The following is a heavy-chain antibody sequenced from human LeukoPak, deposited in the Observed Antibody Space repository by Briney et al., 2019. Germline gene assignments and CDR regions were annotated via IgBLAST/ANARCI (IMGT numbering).Heavy chain of an antibody. V-gene: IGHV4-39*06. CDR1: GGSISSSSYY. D-gene: IGHD4-17*01. J-gene: IGHJ4*02. CDR2: IYYSGST. CDR3: ARGKDYGDLHFDY. Sequence: SETLSLTCTVSGGSISSSSYYWGWIRQPPGKGLEWIGSIYYSGSTYYNPSLKSRVTISVDTSKNQFPLKLSSVTAADTAVYYCARGKDYGDLHFDYWGQGTLVTVSS.